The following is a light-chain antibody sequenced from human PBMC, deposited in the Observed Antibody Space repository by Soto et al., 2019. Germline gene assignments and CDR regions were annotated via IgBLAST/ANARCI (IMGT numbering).Light chain of an antibody. CDR2: LTS. CDR3: HQRQSWPRT. Sequence: EIVLTQSPATLSSFPGDRVTLSCRASQAVNTRLAWYQHKPGQAPRLLIYLTSNRAAGIPARFSGSGSETDFPLTISDVEPEDFAVYYCHQRQSWPRTFGQGTKVDIK. CDR1: QAVNTR. J-gene: IGKJ1*01. V-gene: IGKV3-11*01.